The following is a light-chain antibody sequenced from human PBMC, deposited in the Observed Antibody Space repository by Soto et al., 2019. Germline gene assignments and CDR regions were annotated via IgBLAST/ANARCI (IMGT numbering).Light chain of an antibody. V-gene: IGLV2-14*03. Sequence: QSALTQPASVSGSPGQSITISCTGTSSDVGGYNYVSWYQQHPGKAPKVMIYDVSNRPSGVSNRFSGSKSGNTASLTISGLQAEDEADYYCSSYTVSSTSVIFGGGTKLTVL. J-gene: IGLJ2*01. CDR1: SSDVGGYNY. CDR3: SSYTVSSTSVI. CDR2: DVS.